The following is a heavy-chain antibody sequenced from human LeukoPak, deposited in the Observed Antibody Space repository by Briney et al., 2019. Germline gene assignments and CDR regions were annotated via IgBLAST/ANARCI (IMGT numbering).Heavy chain of an antibody. CDR3: ARGGIPTGPYYYFYYMDV. Sequence: GGSLRLSCAASGFTFSRNVMHWVRQAPGKGLEWVALISHDGNNKFYADSVKGRFTISRDNSRNNLYLQMNSLRGEDAAVYSCARGGIPTGPYYYFYYMDVWGKGTAVTVSS. D-gene: IGHD3-10*01. V-gene: IGHV3-30*01. CDR1: GFTFSRNV. CDR2: ISHDGNNK. J-gene: IGHJ6*03.